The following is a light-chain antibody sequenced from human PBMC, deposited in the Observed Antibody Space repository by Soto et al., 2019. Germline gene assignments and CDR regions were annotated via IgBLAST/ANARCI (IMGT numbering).Light chain of an antibody. V-gene: IGLV1-47*01. Sequence: QSVLTQPPSASGTPGPRVTISCSGSSSNIGSDSVSWYQQLPGTAPKLLIYRNNQRHSGVPDRFSGSKSGTSASLAISGLRSEDEAHYYCAAWDDSLSGPLFGGGTKLTVL. J-gene: IGLJ2*01. CDR2: RNN. CDR1: SSNIGSDS. CDR3: AAWDDSLSGPL.